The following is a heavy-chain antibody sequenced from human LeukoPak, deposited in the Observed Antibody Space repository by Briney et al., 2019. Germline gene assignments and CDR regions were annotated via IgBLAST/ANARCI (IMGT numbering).Heavy chain of an antibody. V-gene: IGHV3-9*01. CDR2: ISWNSGSI. Sequence: GGSLRLSCAASGFTFDDYAMHWVRQAPGKGLEWVSGISWNSGSIGYADSVKGRFTISRDNAKNSLYLQMNSLRAEDTALYYCAKDISYYYYYMDGWGKGTTVTVSS. CDR3: AKDISYYYYYMDG. CDR1: GFTFDDYA. J-gene: IGHJ6*03.